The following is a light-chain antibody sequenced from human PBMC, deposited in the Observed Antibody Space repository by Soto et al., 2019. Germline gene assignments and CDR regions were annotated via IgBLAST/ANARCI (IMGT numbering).Light chain of an antibody. CDR3: SSYTSTSTLV. J-gene: IGLJ1*01. Sequence: QSALTQPASVSGSPGQSITISCTGTSSDVGGYPYVSWYQQHPGKAPKLIIYDVTNRPSGVSNRFSGSKSGNTASLTISGLQAEDDGDYYCSSYTSTSTLVFGTGTKLTVL. V-gene: IGLV2-14*03. CDR1: SSDVGGYPY. CDR2: DVT.